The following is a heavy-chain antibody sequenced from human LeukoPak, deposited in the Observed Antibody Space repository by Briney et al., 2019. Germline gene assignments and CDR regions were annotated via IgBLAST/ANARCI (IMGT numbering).Heavy chain of an antibody. CDR2: ISYDGGHQ. D-gene: IGHD3-16*01. CDR3: AKDRRMMSAYYGMDV. Sequence: GGSLRLSCEASGFTFRNDGVHWVRQAPGKGLEWVAVISYDGGHQYSADSVKGRFTLSRDNSKNTVYLQLNSLRAEDTAVYYCAKDRRMMSAYYGMDVWGQGTPVTVSS. CDR1: GFTFRNDG. J-gene: IGHJ6*02. V-gene: IGHV3-30*18.